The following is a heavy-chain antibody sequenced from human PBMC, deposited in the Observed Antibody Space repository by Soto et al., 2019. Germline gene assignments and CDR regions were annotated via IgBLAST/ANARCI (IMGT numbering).Heavy chain of an antibody. CDR1: GYTLTELS. CDR3: QSGGDYVADAFDI. D-gene: IGHD4-17*01. Sequence: SVKVSCKVSGYTLTELSMHWVRQAPGKGLEWMGRIIRILGIANYAQKFQGRVTITADKSTSTAYMELSSLRSEDTAVYYCQSGGDYVADAFDIWGQGTMVTVSS. CDR2: IIRILGIA. V-gene: IGHV1-69*02. J-gene: IGHJ3*02.